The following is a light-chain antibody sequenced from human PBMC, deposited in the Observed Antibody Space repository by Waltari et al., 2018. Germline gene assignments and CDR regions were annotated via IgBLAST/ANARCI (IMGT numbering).Light chain of an antibody. Sequence: DIEMTQSPSTVSASVGGRVTITCRTSQRISRWLAWYQQKPGKAPKLLISKASTLESGVPSRFSGSGSGTEFTLTISNLQVDDFAIYFCQQYNSYSMWTFGQGTKVEIK. CDR2: KAS. CDR3: QQYNSYSMWT. J-gene: IGKJ1*01. CDR1: QRISRW. V-gene: IGKV1-5*03.